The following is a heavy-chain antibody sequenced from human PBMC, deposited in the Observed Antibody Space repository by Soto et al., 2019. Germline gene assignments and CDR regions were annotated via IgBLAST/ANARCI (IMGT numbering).Heavy chain of an antibody. J-gene: IGHJ6*04. CDR1: GFTFSSYA. CDR3: AKDGGGHGGVYDILTGTIPDV. D-gene: IGHD3-9*01. Sequence: EVQLLESGGGLVQPGGSLRLSCAASGFTFSSYAMSWVRQAPGKGLEWVSAISGSGGSTYYADSVKGRFTISRDNSKNTLYLQMNSLRAEDTAVYYCAKDGGGHGGVYDILTGTIPDVWGKGTTVTVSS. CDR2: ISGSGGST. V-gene: IGHV3-23*01.